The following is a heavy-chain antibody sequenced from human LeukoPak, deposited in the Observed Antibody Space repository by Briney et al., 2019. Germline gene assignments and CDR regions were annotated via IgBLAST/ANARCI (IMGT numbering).Heavy chain of an antibody. CDR3: ARRWGHFDY. CDR1: GFTFGGYE. CDR2: ISSSASTI. J-gene: IGHJ4*02. D-gene: IGHD7-27*01. Sequence: GGSLRLSCAASGFTFGGYEMNWVRQAPGEGLEWVSYISSSASTIYYADSVKGRFTISRDNAKNSLYLQMDSLRVEDTAVYYCARRWGHFDYWGQGTLVTVSS. V-gene: IGHV3-48*03.